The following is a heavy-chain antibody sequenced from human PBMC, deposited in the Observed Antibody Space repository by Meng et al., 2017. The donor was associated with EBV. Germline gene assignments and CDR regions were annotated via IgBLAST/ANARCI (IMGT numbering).Heavy chain of an antibody. CDR1: GFSLSTRGVG. J-gene: IGHJ4*02. CDR3: AHIIAARPFDY. CDR2: IYWDDDK. V-gene: IGHV2-5*02. Sequence: QIPLKESGPTLVTPTQTSALTATFSGFSLSTRGVGVGWIRQPPGKALEWLALIYWDDDKRYSPSLKSRLTITKDTSKNQVVLTMTNMDPVDAATYYCAHIIAARPFDYWGQGTLVTVSS. D-gene: IGHD6-6*01.